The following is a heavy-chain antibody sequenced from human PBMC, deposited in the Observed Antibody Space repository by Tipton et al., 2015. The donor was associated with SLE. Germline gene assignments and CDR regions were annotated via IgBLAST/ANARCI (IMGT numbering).Heavy chain of an antibody. CDR3: ARAPYCGADCHPDGFDI. D-gene: IGHD2-21*02. CDR1: GGSFSGYY. J-gene: IGHJ3*02. Sequence: TLSLTCAVYGGSFSGYYWSWIRQPPGKGLEWIGEINHSGSTNYNPSLKSRVTILIDTSENKFSLNLKSVTAADTAVYYCARAPYCGADCHPDGFDIWGQGTLVTVSS. CDR2: INHSGST. V-gene: IGHV4-34*01.